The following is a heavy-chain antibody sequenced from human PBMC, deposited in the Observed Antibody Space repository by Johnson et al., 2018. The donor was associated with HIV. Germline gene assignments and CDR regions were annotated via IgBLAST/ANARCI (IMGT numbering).Heavy chain of an antibody. V-gene: IGHV3-30*04. D-gene: IGHD3-22*01. CDR1: RFTFSSYA. CDR3: AKCRDYDSGGCSNAFDI. J-gene: IGHJ3*02. CDR2: ISYDGSNK. Sequence: QVQLVESGGGLVQPGGSLRLSCAASRFTFSSYAMHWVRQAPGKGLEWVAVISYDGSNKYYADSVKGQFTISRDNSKNRTFLQMNSLRAEDTAVYYCAKCRDYDSGGCSNAFDIWGQGTMVTVSS.